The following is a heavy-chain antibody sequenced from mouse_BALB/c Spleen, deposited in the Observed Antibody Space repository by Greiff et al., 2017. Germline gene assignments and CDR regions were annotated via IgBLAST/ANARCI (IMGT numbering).Heavy chain of an antibody. CDR3: ARCRGSYYFDY. V-gene: IGHV14-1*02. CDR1: GFNIKDYY. Sequence: EVKLMESGAELVRPGALVKLSCKASGFNIKDYYMHWVKQRPEQGLEWIGWIDPENGNTIYDPKFQGKASITADTSSNTAYLQLSSLTSEDTAVYYCARCRGSYYFDYWGQGTTLTVSS. CDR2: IDPENGNT. D-gene: IGHD1-3*01. J-gene: IGHJ2*01.